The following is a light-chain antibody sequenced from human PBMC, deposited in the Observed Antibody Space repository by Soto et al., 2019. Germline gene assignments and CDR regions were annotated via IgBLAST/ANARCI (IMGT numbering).Light chain of an antibody. CDR1: SSDVGGYNY. V-gene: IGLV2-14*01. J-gene: IGLJ2*01. Sequence: QSVLTQPASVSGSPGQSITISCTGTSSDVGGYNYVSWYQQHPGKAPKLMIYNVSNRPSGVSNRFSGSKSGNTASLTIPGLQAEDEADYYCSSYTSSRSLEVFGGGTQLTVL. CDR2: NVS. CDR3: SSYTSSRSLEV.